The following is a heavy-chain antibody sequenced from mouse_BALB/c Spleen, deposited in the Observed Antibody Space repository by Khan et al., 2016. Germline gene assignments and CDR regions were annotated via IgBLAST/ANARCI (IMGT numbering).Heavy chain of an antibody. D-gene: IGHD2-12*01. CDR2: IWRGGST. CDR3: DKNEAYYSYDLDY. CDR1: GFSLTSFG. J-gene: IGHJ2*01. Sequence: QVQLKESGPGLVQPSQSLSITCTVSGFSLTSFGVHWVRQSPGKGLEWLGVIWRGGSTDYNAAFMSRLSITKDNSKSQVFFKMNSLQADDTAIYAYDKNEAYYSYDLDYWDQDATLPVSS. V-gene: IGHV2-5*01.